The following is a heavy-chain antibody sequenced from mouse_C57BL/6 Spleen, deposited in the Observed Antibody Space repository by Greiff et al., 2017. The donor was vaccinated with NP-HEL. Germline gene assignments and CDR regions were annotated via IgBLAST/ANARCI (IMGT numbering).Heavy chain of an antibody. J-gene: IGHJ1*03. Sequence: VKLVESDAELVKPGASVKISCKVSGYTFTDHTIHWMKQRPEQGLEWIGYIYPRDGSTKYNEKFKGKATLTADKSSSTAYMQLNSLTSEDSAVYFCARPYGSSLLSYWYFDVWGTGTTVTVSS. D-gene: IGHD1-1*01. CDR1: GYTFTDHT. V-gene: IGHV1-78*01. CDR3: ARPYGSSLLSYWYFDV. CDR2: IYPRDGST.